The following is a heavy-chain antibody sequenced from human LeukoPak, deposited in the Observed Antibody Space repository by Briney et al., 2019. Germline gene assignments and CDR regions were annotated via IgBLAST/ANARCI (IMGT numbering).Heavy chain of an antibody. CDR2: IYYSGST. J-gene: IGHJ3*02. Sequence: SETLSLTCTVSGGSISSSSYYWGWIRRPPGKGLEWIGSIYYSGSTYYNPSLKSRVTISVDTSKNQFSLKLSSVTAADTAVYYCARLGVGAFDIWGQGTMVTVSS. V-gene: IGHV4-39*01. CDR3: ARLGVGAFDI. CDR1: GGSISSSSYY. D-gene: IGHD2-15*01.